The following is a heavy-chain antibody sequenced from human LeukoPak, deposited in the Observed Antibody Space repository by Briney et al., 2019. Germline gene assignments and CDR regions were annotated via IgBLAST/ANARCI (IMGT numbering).Heavy chain of an antibody. Sequence: GGSLRLSCAASGFTFSSYAMHWVRQAPGKGLEXXXXXXYDGSNKYYADXXKGRFTISRDNSKNTLYLQMNSLRAEDTAVYYCAKGPYSSSWYSFYYFDYWGQGTLVTVSS. CDR1: GFTFSSYA. D-gene: IGHD6-13*01. V-gene: IGHV3-30*04. J-gene: IGHJ4*02. CDR3: AKGPYSSSWYSFYYFDY. CDR2: XXYDGSNK.